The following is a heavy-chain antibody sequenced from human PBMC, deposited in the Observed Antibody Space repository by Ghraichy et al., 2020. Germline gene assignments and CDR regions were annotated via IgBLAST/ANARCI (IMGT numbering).Heavy chain of an antibody. CDR2: INPNSGGT. V-gene: IGHV1-2*02. D-gene: IGHD2-15*01. CDR1: GYTFTGYY. Sequence: ASVKVSCKASGYTFTGYYMHWVRQAPGQGLEWMGWINPNSGGTNYAQKFQGRVTMTRDTSISTAYMELSRLRSDDTAVYYCARSCSGGSCFDYYGMDVWGQGTTVTVSS. J-gene: IGHJ6*02. CDR3: ARSCSGGSCFDYYGMDV.